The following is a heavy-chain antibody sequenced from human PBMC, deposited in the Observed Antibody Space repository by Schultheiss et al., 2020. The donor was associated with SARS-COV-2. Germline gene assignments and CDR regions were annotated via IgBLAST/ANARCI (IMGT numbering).Heavy chain of an antibody. CDR3: ARDDAHAEYFQH. J-gene: IGHJ1*01. CDR1: GYTFTGYY. V-gene: IGHV1-2*02. CDR2: INPNSGGT. Sequence: ASVKVSCKASGYTFTGYYMHWVRQAPGQGLEWMGWINPNSGGTNYAQKLQGRVTMTTDTSTSTAYMELRSLRSDDTAVYYCARDDAHAEYFQHWGQGTLVTVSS.